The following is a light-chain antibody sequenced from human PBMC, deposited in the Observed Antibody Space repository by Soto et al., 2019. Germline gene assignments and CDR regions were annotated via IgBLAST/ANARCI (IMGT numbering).Light chain of an antibody. CDR2: AAS. CDR1: QSISVH. V-gene: IGKV1-39*01. Sequence: DIQMTQSPSSLSASVGDTVTITCRASQSISVHLNWYQQKPGKVPKLLIYAASNLHSGVPSRFRGSGSEKDFALTISSLQPEDFATSYCQQSYITPYTFGQGTRLEIK. J-gene: IGKJ2*01. CDR3: QQSYITPYT.